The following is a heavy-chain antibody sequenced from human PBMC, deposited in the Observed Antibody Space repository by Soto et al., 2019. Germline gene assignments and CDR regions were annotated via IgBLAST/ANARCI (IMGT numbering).Heavy chain of an antibody. Sequence: GGSLRLSCAASGFTFSSYGMHWVRQAPGKGLEWVAVIWYDGSNKYYADSVKGRFTISRDNSKNTLYLQMNSLRAEDTAVYYCARDRPLYCSGGSCYSGAARGYYYYGMDVWGQGTTVTVSS. V-gene: IGHV3-33*01. CDR1: GFTFSSYG. CDR3: ARDRPLYCSGGSCYSGAARGYYYYGMDV. CDR2: IWYDGSNK. J-gene: IGHJ6*02. D-gene: IGHD2-15*01.